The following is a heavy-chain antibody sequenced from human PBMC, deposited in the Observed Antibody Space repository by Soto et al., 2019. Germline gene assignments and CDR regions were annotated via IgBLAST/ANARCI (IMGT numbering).Heavy chain of an antibody. CDR3: AKFSLFFLCPAAVSSLDS. D-gene: IGHD2-2*01. V-gene: IGHV3-23*01. CDR1: RLTPGSYG. Sequence: GGYVRLCCAASRLTPGSYGMSCVLHAPGKWLEWVSAIGGSDGRPYYADSVKGRFAIYRDNSKNTLFLQMSSLRAEDSAVYYCAKFSLFFLCPAAVSSLDS. CDR2: IGGSDGRP. J-gene: IGHJ5*01.